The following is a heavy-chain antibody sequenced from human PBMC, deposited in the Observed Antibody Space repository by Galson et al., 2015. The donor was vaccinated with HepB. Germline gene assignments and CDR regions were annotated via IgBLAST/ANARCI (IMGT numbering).Heavy chain of an antibody. Sequence: SLRLSCAASGFTFSNFWMSWVRQAPGKGLEWVANIKQDGSEKHYVDSVKGRFTISRDNVKNSLYLQMSSLRDEDTAVYYCARAIYVDWGSDAFDIWGQGAMVTASS. CDR1: GFTFSNFW. CDR2: IKQDGSEK. J-gene: IGHJ3*02. D-gene: IGHD3-16*01. CDR3: ARAIYVDWGSDAFDI. V-gene: IGHV3-7*01.